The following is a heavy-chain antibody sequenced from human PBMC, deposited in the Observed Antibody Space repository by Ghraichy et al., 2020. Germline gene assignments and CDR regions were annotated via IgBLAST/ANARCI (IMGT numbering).Heavy chain of an antibody. D-gene: IGHD4-17*01. CDR2: IYYSGST. Sequence: SETLSLTCTVSGGSISSSSYYWGWIRQPPGKGLEWIGSIYYSGSTYYNPSLKSRVTISVDTSKNQFSLKLSSVTAADTAVYYCASGVGNDYGDYPLDYWGQGTLVTVSS. CDR3: ASGVGNDYGDYPLDY. J-gene: IGHJ4*02. CDR1: GGSISSSSYY. V-gene: IGHV4-39*01.